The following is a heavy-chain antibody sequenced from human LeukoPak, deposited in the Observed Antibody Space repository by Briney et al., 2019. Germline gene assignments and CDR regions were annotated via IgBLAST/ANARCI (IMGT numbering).Heavy chain of an antibody. CDR1: GFTFSSHA. CDR2: ITGSGGST. Sequence: GGSLRLSWAASGFTFSSHAMAWVRHAPGKGLEWGSSITGSGGSTFYAASVKGRFPISRDNSKNTLYLQMNSLRAEDTAVYYCAKLGISDGIDYWGQGTLVTVSS. V-gene: IGHV3-23*01. D-gene: IGHD1-14*01. CDR3: AKLGISDGIDY. J-gene: IGHJ4*02.